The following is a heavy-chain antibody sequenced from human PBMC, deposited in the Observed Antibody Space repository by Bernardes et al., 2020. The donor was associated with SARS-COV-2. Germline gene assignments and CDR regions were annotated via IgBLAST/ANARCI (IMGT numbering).Heavy chain of an antibody. CDR3: ARGLQGLDI. J-gene: IGHJ6*02. CDR1: GFTFATSA. D-gene: IGHD4-17*01. V-gene: IGHV3-23*01. Sequence: VGSLILSCATSGFTFATSAMSWVRQAPGQGLEWVSSITSSGGDTYSADSVKGRFTISRDNSKSTLYLQMNSLRAEDTGVYHCARGLQGLDIWGQGTTVIASS. CDR2: ITSSGGDT.